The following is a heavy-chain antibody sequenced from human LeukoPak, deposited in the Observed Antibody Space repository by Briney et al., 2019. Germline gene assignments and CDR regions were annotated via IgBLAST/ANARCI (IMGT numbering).Heavy chain of an antibody. CDR2: ISYDGSNK. Sequence: PGGSLRLSCAASGFTFSSYAMHWVRQAPGKGLEWVAVISYDGSNKYYADSVKGRFTISRDNSKNTLYLQMNSLRAEDTAVYYCAREYCSSTSCYLFCYYYYGMDVWGKGTTVTVSS. CDR3: AREYCSSTSCYLFCYYYYGMDV. D-gene: IGHD2-2*01. J-gene: IGHJ6*04. CDR1: GFTFSSYA. V-gene: IGHV3-30*04.